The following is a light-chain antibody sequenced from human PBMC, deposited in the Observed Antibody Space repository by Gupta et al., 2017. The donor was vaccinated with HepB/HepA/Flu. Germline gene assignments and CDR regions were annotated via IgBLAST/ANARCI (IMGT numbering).Light chain of an antibody. CDR3: QHRSNWPPIT. J-gene: IGKJ5*01. CDR2: DAY. CDR1: QSVSSY. V-gene: IGKV3-11*01. Sequence: EIVLTQSPAALSLSPGERATLSCRASQSVSSYLAWNQQKPGQAPRLLIYDAYNRATGIPARFSGSGSGTDFTLTISSLEPEDFAVYYCQHRSNWPPITFGQGTRLDIK.